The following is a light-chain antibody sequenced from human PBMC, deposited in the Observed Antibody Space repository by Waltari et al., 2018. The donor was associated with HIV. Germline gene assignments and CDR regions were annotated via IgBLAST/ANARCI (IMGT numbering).Light chain of an antibody. J-gene: IGLJ2*01. CDR2: DVT. V-gene: IGLV2-8*01. Sequence: QSALAQPPSASGSAGQSVTISCTGTSSDVGAYNYVSWYQQHPGNSPKLLIYDVTKRPSGVPDRFSGSKSGNTASLTVSGLQGEDEADYYCSSYADSDTPVVFGGGTKLTVL. CDR1: SSDVGAYNY. CDR3: SSYADSDTPVV.